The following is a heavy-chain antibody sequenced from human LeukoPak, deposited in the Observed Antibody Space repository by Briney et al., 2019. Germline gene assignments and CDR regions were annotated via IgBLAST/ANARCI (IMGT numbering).Heavy chain of an antibody. V-gene: IGHV3-53*04. Sequence: PGGSLRLSCAASGFTVSSNYMSWVRQAPGKGLEWVSIIYGGGTTYYADSVKGRFTISRHDSKNTLYLQMNSLRADDTAVYYCARAYDSSGYYPEYFQDWGQGTLVTVSS. CDR3: ARAYDSSGYYPEYFQD. J-gene: IGHJ1*01. CDR1: GFTVSSNY. D-gene: IGHD3-22*01. CDR2: IYGGGTT.